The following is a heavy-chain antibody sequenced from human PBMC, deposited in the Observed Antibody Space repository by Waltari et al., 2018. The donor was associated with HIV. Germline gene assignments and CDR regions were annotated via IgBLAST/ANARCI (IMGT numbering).Heavy chain of an antibody. V-gene: IGHV4-38-2*02. D-gene: IGHD6-13*01. J-gene: IGHJ4*02. Sequence: QVQLQESGPGLVKPSETLSLTYTVSGYSISSGYYWGWIRQPPGKGLEWIGSIYHSGSTYYNPSLKSRVTISVDTSKNQFSLKLSSVTAADTAVYYCAREGYSSSWYWAHWGQGTLVTVSS. CDR2: IYHSGST. CDR3: AREGYSSSWYWAH. CDR1: GYSISSGYY.